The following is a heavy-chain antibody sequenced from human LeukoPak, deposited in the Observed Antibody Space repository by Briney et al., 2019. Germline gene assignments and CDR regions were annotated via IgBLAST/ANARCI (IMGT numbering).Heavy chain of an antibody. D-gene: IGHD3-22*01. Sequence: SSVKVSCKASGGTFSSYSISWVRQAPGQGLEWMGGIIPIFGTANYAQKFQGGVTITTDESTSTAYMELSSLRSEDTAVYYCATYPSTEDYCDSSGYNYWGQGTLVTVSS. CDR2: IIPIFGTA. CDR1: GGTFSSYS. CDR3: ATYPSTEDYCDSSGYNY. V-gene: IGHV1-69*05. J-gene: IGHJ4*02.